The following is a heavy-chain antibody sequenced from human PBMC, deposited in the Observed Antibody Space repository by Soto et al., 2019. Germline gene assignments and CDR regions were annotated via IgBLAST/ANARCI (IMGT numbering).Heavy chain of an antibody. V-gene: IGHV3-30-3*01. CDR1: GFTFSSYA. CDR2: ISYDGSNK. CDR3: ARVTLRFEQWRVRPPGWWYFDY. J-gene: IGHJ4*02. Sequence: QVQLVESGGGVVQPGRSLRLSCAASGFTFSSYAMHWVRQAPGKGLEWVAVISYDGSNKYYADSVKGRFTISRDNSTNTLYLQMNSLRAEDTAVYYCARVTLRFEQWRVRPPGWWYFDYWGQGTLVTVSS. D-gene: IGHD6-19*01.